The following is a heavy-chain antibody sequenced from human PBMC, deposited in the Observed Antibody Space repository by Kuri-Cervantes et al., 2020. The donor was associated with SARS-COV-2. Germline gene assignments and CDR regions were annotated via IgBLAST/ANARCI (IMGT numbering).Heavy chain of an antibody. Sequence: ATVKVSCKASGGTFSSYAISWVQQTPGQGLECVGIINPSVGSPSYAQKFQGRVTMTRGTSTSTVYMELSSLRSEDTAVYYCSSVAYYYGSGGGPVYWGQGTLVTVSS. CDR1: GGTFSSYA. CDR2: INPSVGSP. J-gene: IGHJ4*02. CDR3: SSVAYYYGSGGGPVY. D-gene: IGHD3-10*01. V-gene: IGHV1-46*03.